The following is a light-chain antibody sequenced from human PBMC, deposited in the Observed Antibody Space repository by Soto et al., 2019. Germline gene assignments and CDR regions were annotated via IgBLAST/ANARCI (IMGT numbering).Light chain of an antibody. V-gene: IGKV3D-15*01. Sequence: EIVMTQSPATLSVSPGERATLSCRASQSISSNLAWYQQKPGQAPRLLIYGASNRATGIPDRFSGSGSGTDFTLTITRLEAEDFAMYYCQQCSDRLPITFGQGTRLEIK. CDR1: QSISSN. CDR3: QQCSDRLPIT. CDR2: GAS. J-gene: IGKJ5*01.